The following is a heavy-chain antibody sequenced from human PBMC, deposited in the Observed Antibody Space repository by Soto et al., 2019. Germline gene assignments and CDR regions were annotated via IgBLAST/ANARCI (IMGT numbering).Heavy chain of an antibody. Sequence: ASVKVSCKASGYTFTSYDINWVRQATGQGLEWMGWMNPNSGNTGYAQKFQGRVTMARNTSTSTAYMELSSLRSEDTAVYYCARGYCSSTSCSYRDDAFDIWGQGTMVTVSS. D-gene: IGHD2-2*01. J-gene: IGHJ3*02. V-gene: IGHV1-8*01. CDR3: ARGYCSSTSCSYRDDAFDI. CDR2: MNPNSGNT. CDR1: GYTFTSYD.